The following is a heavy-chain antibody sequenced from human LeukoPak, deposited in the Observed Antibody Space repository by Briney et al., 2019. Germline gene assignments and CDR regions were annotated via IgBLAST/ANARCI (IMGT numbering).Heavy chain of an antibody. D-gene: IGHD3-22*01. CDR2: ISGSGGST. Sequence: GGSLRLSCAASGFTFSNYAMTWVRQAPGKGLEWVSAISGSGGSTYYADSVKGRFTISRDNSKNTLYLQMNSLRAEDTAVYYCASTGGHSSGYYYPGYWGQGTQVTVSS. V-gene: IGHV3-23*01. J-gene: IGHJ4*02. CDR3: ASTGGHSSGYYYPGY. CDR1: GFTFSNYA.